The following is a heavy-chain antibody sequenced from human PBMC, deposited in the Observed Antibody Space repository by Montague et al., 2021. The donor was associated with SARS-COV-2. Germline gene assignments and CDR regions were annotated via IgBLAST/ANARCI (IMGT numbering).Heavy chain of an antibody. CDR2: KNYSGTT. CDR3: GATDYFASWKYDF. Sequence: SETLSLTCTVSGGSISGYIWRRFRHFPGKGLVWSVYKNYSGTTKYNPAPRSRVAISLETTKNQFSLKLNSVVAADTAAYYCGATDYFASWKYDFWGQGTWVTVSS. J-gene: IGHJ4*02. CDR1: GGSISGYI. V-gene: IGHV4-59*08. D-gene: IGHD5-24*01.